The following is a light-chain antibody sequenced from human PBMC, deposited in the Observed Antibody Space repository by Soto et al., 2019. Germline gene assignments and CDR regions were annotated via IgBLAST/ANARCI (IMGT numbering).Light chain of an antibody. J-gene: IGLJ1*01. CDR1: SSDVGAYNY. Sequence: QSVLTQPRSVSGSPRQSVTISRTGTSSDVGAYNYVSWYQQHPGKAPKLMIYDVSKRPSGVPDRFSGSKSGNTASLTISGLQGEDEADYYCCSYAGSQTRVFGTGTKLTVL. V-gene: IGLV2-11*01. CDR2: DVS. CDR3: CSYAGSQTRV.